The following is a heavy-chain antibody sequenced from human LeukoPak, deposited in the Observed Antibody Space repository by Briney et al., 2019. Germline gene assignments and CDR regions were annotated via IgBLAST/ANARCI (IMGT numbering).Heavy chain of an antibody. J-gene: IGHJ4*02. D-gene: IGHD4/OR15-4a*01. CDR2: ISADGSST. V-gene: IGHV3-74*01. Sequence: GGSLRLSCAASGFTFSRFSMHWVRQVPGKGLVWVSRISADGSSTNYADSVKGRFTISRDNSKNMLYLQMNSLRAEDTAVYYCAKESGALGAPLYDYWGRGILVTASS. CDR1: GFTFSRFS. CDR3: AKESGALGAPLYDY.